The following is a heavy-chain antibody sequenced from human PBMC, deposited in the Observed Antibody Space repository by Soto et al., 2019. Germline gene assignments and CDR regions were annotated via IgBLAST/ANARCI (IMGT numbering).Heavy chain of an antibody. CDR1: GFTFSRYA. J-gene: IGHJ6*02. Sequence: GESLKISCAGSGFTFSRYAMNWVRQAPEKGLEWVSIISSRGDRTSYAESVKGRFTISRDDSKNTLFLHMNSLGAEDTAVYYCATETGYSYGFQHNALDVCGQGTTVTVSS. CDR2: ISSRGDRT. CDR3: ATETGYSYGFQHNALDV. V-gene: IGHV3-23*01. D-gene: IGHD5-18*01.